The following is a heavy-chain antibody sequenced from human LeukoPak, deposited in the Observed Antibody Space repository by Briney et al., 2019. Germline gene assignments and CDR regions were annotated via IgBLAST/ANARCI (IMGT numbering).Heavy chain of an antibody. Sequence: GSLRLSCTASGFTFGDYAMGWVRQAPGKGLEWIGYIYYSGSTNYNPSLKSRVSISVDTSKNQFSLKLSSVTAADTAVYYCARSSESYDSSGYYSYYFDYWGQGTLVTVSS. D-gene: IGHD3-22*01. CDR2: IYYSGST. CDR1: GFTFGDYA. V-gene: IGHV4-59*01. J-gene: IGHJ4*02. CDR3: ARSSESYDSSGYYSYYFDY.